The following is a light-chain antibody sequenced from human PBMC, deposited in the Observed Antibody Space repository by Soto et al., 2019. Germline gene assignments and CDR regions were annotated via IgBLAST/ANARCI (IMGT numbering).Light chain of an antibody. CDR2: DNT. V-gene: IGLV1-40*01. Sequence: QAVVTQPPSVSGAPGQRVTISCTGSSSNIGAGYDVHWYQHLPGTAPKLLIYDNTNRPSGVPDRFSGSKSGTSASLAITGLQAEDEADYYCQSYDSSLSAVFGGGTKVTVL. J-gene: IGLJ2*01. CDR1: SSNIGAGYD. CDR3: QSYDSSLSAV.